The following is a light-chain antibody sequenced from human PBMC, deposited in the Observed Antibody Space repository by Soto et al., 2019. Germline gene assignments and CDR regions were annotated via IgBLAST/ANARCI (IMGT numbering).Light chain of an antibody. Sequence: DIQMTQSPSTLSVSLGDRITITCRASEDIDTSLAWFQQRPGKAPKVLIAGASGLMNGVPSTFSGSGSGTEFALTISSVQPDDSATYFCQHYDTFSWTVGQGTKVDIK. CDR1: EDIDTS. V-gene: IGKV1-5*01. CDR2: GAS. CDR3: QHYDTFSWT. J-gene: IGKJ1*01.